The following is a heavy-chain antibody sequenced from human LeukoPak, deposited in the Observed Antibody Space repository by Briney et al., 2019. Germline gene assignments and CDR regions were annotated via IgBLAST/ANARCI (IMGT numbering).Heavy chain of an antibody. CDR2: INAGNGNT. V-gene: IGHV1-3*03. D-gene: IGHD3-10*01. CDR1: GYTFTSYA. CDR3: ARASITMVRGVKYYYYYMDV. J-gene: IGHJ6*03. Sequence: GASVKVSCKASGYTFTSYAMHWVRQAPGQRLEWMGWINAGNGNTKYSQEFQGRVTVTADESTSTAYMELSSLRSEDTAVYYCARASITMVRGVKYYYYYMDVWGKGTTVTISS.